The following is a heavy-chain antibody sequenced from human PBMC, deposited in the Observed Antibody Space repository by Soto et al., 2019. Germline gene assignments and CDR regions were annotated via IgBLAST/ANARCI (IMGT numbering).Heavy chain of an antibody. CDR2: ISNSSISI. V-gene: IGHV3-21*06. Sequence: GGSLRLSCASSGFTFSTYAMTLVRQAPGKGLEWVSSISNSSISIYYADSVKGRFTISRDNAKNSLYLQMNSLRAEDTAVYYCARDAYGDYQYYFDYWGQGTLVTVSS. CDR1: GFTFSTYA. D-gene: IGHD4-17*01. J-gene: IGHJ4*02. CDR3: ARDAYGDYQYYFDY.